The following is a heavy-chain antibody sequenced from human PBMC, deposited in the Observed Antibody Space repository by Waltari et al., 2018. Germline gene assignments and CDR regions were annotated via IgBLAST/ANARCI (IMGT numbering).Heavy chain of an antibody. CDR1: GFTFSSYS. Sequence: EVQLVESGGGLVKPGGSLRLSCAASGFTFSSYSMNWVRQAPGKGLEWVSSISSSSSYIYYADSVKGRFTISRGNAKNSLYLQMNSLRAEDTAVYYCAKGGGWHGMDVWGQGTTVTVSS. V-gene: IGHV3-21*04. J-gene: IGHJ6*02. D-gene: IGHD6-19*01. CDR3: AKGGGWHGMDV. CDR2: ISSSSSYI.